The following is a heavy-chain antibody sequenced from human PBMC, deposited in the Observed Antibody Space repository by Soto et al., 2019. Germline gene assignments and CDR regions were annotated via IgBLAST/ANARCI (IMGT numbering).Heavy chain of an antibody. Sequence: GGSLRLACAASGFTFGSYTMNWVRQAPGKGLEWVSAISGSGGSTYYADSVKGRFTISRDNSKNTLYLQMNSLRAEDTAVYYCAKDRSARYCSGGSCYGPDYYYYMDVWGKGTTVTVS. CDR1: GFTFGSYT. V-gene: IGHV3-23*01. CDR2: ISGSGGST. D-gene: IGHD2-15*01. J-gene: IGHJ6*03. CDR3: AKDRSARYCSGGSCYGPDYYYYMDV.